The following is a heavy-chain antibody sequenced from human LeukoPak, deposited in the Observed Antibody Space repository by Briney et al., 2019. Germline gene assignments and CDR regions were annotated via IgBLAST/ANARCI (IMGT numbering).Heavy chain of an antibody. CDR1: GFTLSSYA. CDR2: ISYDGSNK. J-gene: IGHJ4*02. V-gene: IGHV3-30-3*01. D-gene: IGHD5-18*01. CDR3: ARDPYSYGYGDY. Sequence: GGSLRLSCAASGFTLSSYAMHWVRQAPGKGLEWVAVISYDGSNKYYADSVKGRFTISRDNSKNTLYLQMNSLRAEDTAVYYCARDPYSYGYGDYWGQGTLVTVSS.